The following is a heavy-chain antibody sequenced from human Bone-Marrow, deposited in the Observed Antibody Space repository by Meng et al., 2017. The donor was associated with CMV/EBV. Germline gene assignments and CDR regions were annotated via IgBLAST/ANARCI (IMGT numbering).Heavy chain of an antibody. CDR1: GFTFSSYG. CDR3: AKDIGAYAGFET. CDR2: ISGGGIST. Sequence: GESLKISCAASGFTFSSYGMSWVRQAPGKGLEWVSGISGGGISTYYADSVKGRFTISRDNAKNFLYVQMNSLKPEDTALYYCAKDIGAYAGFETWGQGTMVTV. J-gene: IGHJ3*02. D-gene: IGHD4-23*01. V-gene: IGHV3-23*01.